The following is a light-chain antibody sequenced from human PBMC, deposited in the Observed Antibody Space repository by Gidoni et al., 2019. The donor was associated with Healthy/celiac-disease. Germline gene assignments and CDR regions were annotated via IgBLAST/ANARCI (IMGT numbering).Light chain of an antibody. CDR1: NIGSKS. J-gene: IGLJ2*01. CDR2: YDS. Sequence: SYVLTQPPSVSVAPGKTARITCRGNNIGSKSVHWYQQKPGQAPVLVIYYDSDRPSGIPERFSGSNSGNTATLTISRVEAGDEADYYCQVWDSSSDPSGVFGGGTKLTVL. V-gene: IGLV3-21*04. CDR3: QVWDSSSDPSGV.